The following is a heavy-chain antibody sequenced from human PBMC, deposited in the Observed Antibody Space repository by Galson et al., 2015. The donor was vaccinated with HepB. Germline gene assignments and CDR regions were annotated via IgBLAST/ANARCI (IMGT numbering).Heavy chain of an antibody. CDR3: AKDAYYYDSSGYYHPGYYYYGMDV. J-gene: IGHJ6*02. V-gene: IGHV3-30*18. D-gene: IGHD3-22*01. CDR2: ISYDGSNK. CDR1: GFTFSSYG. Sequence: SLRLSCAASGFTFSSYGMHWVRQAPGKGLEWVAVISYDGSNKYYADSVKGRFTISRDNSKNTLYLQMNSLRAEDTAVYYCAKDAYYYDSSGYYHPGYYYYGMDVWGQGTTVTVSS.